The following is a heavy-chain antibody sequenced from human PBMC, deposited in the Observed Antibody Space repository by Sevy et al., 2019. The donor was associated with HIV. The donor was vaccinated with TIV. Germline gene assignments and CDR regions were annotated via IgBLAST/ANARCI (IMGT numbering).Heavy chain of an antibody. V-gene: IGHV1-69*13. CDR2: IILIFGTA. CDR1: GGTFSSYA. Sequence: ASVKVSCKASGGTFSSYAISWVRQAPGQGLEWMGGIILIFGTANYAQKFQGRVTITAEQSTSTAYMELSSLRSEETAVYYCASARISSHGFSVGELFDYWGQGTLVTVSS. J-gene: IGHJ4*02. D-gene: IGHD5-18*01. CDR3: ASARISSHGFSVGELFDY.